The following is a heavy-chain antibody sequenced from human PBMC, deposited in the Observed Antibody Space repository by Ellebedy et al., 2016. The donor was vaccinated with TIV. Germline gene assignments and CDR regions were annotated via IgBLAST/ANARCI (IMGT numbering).Heavy chain of an antibody. D-gene: IGHD3-10*01. CDR2: INAGNGNT. V-gene: IGHV1-3*01. Sequence: ASVKVSXKASGYTFTSHTIDWVRRAPGQRLEWLGWINAGNGNTKYSQKFQGRVTITRDTSASTVYMEMSSLRSEDTAVFYCARDPEGAYYYGSGKFDYWGQGTLVTVSS. CDR3: ARDPEGAYYYGSGKFDY. J-gene: IGHJ4*02. CDR1: GYTFTSHT.